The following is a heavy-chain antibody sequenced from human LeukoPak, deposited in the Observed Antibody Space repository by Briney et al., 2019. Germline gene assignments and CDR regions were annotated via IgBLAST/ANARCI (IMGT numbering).Heavy chain of an antibody. CDR3: ATSYDSSCCD. D-gene: IGHD3-22*01. Sequence: GGSLRLSCTASGFTFSNFWMAWVRQAPGKGLEWVAYIKPDGSIQFYGDSVKGRFTISRDNAKNSLYLQMNNLRAEDTALYYCATSYDSSCCDWGQGTLVTVSS. J-gene: IGHJ4*02. CDR2: IKPDGSIQ. CDR1: GFTFSNFW. V-gene: IGHV3-7*01.